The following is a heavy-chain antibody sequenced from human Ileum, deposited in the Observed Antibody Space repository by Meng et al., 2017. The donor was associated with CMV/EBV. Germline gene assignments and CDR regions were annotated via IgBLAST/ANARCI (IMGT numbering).Heavy chain of an antibody. CDR2: IYDSGST. J-gene: IGHJ5*02. CDR3: ARRMTGCYHYFDP. CDR1: AGSISNYC. Sequence: GAGPGHPADTLAHTCTVAAGSISNYCWFWILQPAEKGLEWIDRIYDSGSTNYNSSLKSRVTMSGDTSKNQFSLKLSSVTAADPAVYSCARRMTGCYHYFDPWGQGTLVTVSS. D-gene: IGHD2-21*01. V-gene: IGHV4-4*07.